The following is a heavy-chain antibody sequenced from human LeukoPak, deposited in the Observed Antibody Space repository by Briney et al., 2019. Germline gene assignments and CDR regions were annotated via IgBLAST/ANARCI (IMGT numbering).Heavy chain of an antibody. Sequence: GGSLRLSCAASGFTFSTYWMHWVRQAPGKGLVWVSRINTDGSSTSYADSVKGRFTISRDNDKNTLYLQMKSLRAEDTAAYYCARVRCEYSRCRDALDIWGQGTMVTVSS. CDR3: ARVRCEYSRCRDALDI. J-gene: IGHJ3*02. V-gene: IGHV3-74*01. D-gene: IGHD5-12*01. CDR1: GFTFSTYW. CDR2: INTDGSST.